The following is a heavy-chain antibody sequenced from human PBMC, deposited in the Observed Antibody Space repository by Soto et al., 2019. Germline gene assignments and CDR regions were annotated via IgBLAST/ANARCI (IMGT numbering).Heavy chain of an antibody. V-gene: IGHV3-21*01. CDR2: ISSSSSYI. D-gene: IGHD3-22*01. J-gene: IGHJ5*02. CDR3: ARRNYDSSGYLLT. Sequence: PGGSLRLSCAASGFTFSSYSMNWVRQAPGKGLEWVSCISSSSSYIYYADSVKGRFTISRDNAKNSLYLQMNSLRAEDTAVYYCARRNYDSSGYLLTWGQGTLVTVSS. CDR1: GFTFSSYS.